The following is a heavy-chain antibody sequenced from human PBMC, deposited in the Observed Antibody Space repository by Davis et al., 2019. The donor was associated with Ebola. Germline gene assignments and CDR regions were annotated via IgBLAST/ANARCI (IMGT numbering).Heavy chain of an antibody. CDR3: ARAVHRELLLVDY. CDR1: GGTFSNYT. Sequence: SVKVSCKASGGTFSNYTFHWVRQAPGQGLEWMGRVIPILGTADYAQKLQGRVTMTTDTSTSTAYMELRSLRSDDTAVYYCARAVHRELLLVDYWGQGTLVTVSS. CDR2: VIPILGTA. V-gene: IGHV1-69*08. J-gene: IGHJ4*02. D-gene: IGHD1-26*01.